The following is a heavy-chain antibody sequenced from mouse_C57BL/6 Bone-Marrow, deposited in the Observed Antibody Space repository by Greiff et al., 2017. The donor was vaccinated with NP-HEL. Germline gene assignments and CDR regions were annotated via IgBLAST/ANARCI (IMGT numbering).Heavy chain of an antibody. J-gene: IGHJ2*01. D-gene: IGHD1-1*01. V-gene: IGHV1-72*01. CDR2: IDPNSGGT. CDR3: ARSGYYYGGTLDY. Sequence: QVQLQQPGAELVKPGASVKLSCKASGYTFTSYWMHWVKQRPGRGLEWIGRIDPNSGGTKYNEKFKSKATLTVDKPSSTAYSQLSSLTSEHSAVDYGARSGYYYGGTLDYWGQGTTLTVSS. CDR1: GYTFTSYW.